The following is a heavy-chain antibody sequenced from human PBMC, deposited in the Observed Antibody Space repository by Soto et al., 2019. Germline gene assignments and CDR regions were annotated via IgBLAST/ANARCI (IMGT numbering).Heavy chain of an antibody. CDR2: ISGSGGST. J-gene: IGHJ4*02. Sequence: GGSLRLSCAASGFTFSSYAMSWVRQAPGKGLEWVSAISGSGGSTYYADSVKGRFTISRDNSKNTLYLQMNSLRAEDTAVYYCAKVNSGPMIVVVITAAFDYWGQGTLVTVSS. D-gene: IGHD3-22*01. V-gene: IGHV3-23*01. CDR3: AKVNSGPMIVVVITAAFDY. CDR1: GFTFSSYA.